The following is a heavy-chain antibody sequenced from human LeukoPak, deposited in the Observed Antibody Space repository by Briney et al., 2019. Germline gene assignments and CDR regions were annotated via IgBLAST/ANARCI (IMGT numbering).Heavy chain of an antibody. CDR2: ISSSSSTI. V-gene: IGHV3-48*01. CDR3: ARDGIAARRTFDY. D-gene: IGHD6-6*01. CDR1: GFTFSSYS. J-gene: IGHJ4*02. Sequence: GGSLRLSCAASGFTFSSYSMNWGRQAPGKGLEWVSYISSSSSTIYYADSVKGRFTISRDNAKNSLYLQMNSLRAEDTAVYYCARDGIAARRTFDYWGQGTLVTVSS.